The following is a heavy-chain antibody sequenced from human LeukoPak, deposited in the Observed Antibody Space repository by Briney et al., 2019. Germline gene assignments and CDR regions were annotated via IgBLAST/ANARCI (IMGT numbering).Heavy chain of an antibody. CDR1: GYTLTELS. D-gene: IGHD1-1*01. J-gene: IGHJ3*02. V-gene: IGHV1-24*01. CDR2: FDPEDGET. CDR3: ATDXATLRAFDI. Sequence: ASVKVSGKVSGYTLTELSMHWVRQAPGKGLEWMGGFDPEDGETIYAQKFQGRVTMTEDTSTDTAYMELSSLRSEDTAVYYCATDXATLRAFDIWGQGTMVTVSS.